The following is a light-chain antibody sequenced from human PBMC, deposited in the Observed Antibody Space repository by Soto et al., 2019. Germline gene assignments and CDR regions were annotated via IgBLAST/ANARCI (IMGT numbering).Light chain of an antibody. CDR2: TGS. V-gene: IGKV1-12*01. Sequence: DIQMTQSPSSVSASVGDRVSITCRASQGISNWLAWYQQKPGRAPKLLIYTGSSLQSGVPSRFSGTGSGTDFTLPISSLQPEDVATYYCQQANSCPLTFGGGTKVEIK. CDR3: QQANSCPLT. J-gene: IGKJ4*01. CDR1: QGISNW.